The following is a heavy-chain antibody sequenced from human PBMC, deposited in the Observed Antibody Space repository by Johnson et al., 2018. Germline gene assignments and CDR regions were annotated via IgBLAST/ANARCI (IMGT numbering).Heavy chain of an antibody. J-gene: IGHJ6*02. CDR1: GGTFSNFA. CDR3: ALGYDTGDEYYTMDV. V-gene: IGHV1-69*12. Sequence: QVQLVQSGAEVKRPGSSVKVSCKTSGGTFSNFATNWVRQAPGQGLEWVGGIIPFFGAINYAQKFQGRGSITADESTTTAHMELSSLKSEDTAVYYCALGYDTGDEYYTMDVWGQGTRVTVSS. D-gene: IGHD3-10*01. CDR2: IIPFFGAI.